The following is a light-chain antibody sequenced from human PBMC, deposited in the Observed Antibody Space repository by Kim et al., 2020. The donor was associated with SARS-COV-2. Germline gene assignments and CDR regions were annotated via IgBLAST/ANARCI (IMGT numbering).Light chain of an antibody. Sequence: WSPGERATLSCRASQSVFSSLLAWYQQKPGQAPRVLIYGASSRATGIPDRFSGSGSGTDFTLTISRLEPEDFAVYFCQQYGSSPYTFGQGTKLEI. CDR3: QQYGSSPYT. CDR1: QSVFSSL. V-gene: IGKV3-20*01. J-gene: IGKJ2*01. CDR2: GAS.